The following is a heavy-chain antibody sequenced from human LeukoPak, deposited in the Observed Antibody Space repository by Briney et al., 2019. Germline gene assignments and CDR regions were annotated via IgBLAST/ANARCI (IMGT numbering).Heavy chain of an antibody. CDR2: IKEDGTET. D-gene: IGHD5-24*01. CDR1: GFTFSSYG. CDR3: AKEGRSLQTY. V-gene: IGHV3-7*03. Sequence: GGSLRLSCAASGFTFSSYGMHWVRLAPGKGLEWVANIKEDGTETYYVDSVKGRFTISRDNAKNSLYLQMNGLRVEDTAVYYCAKEGRSLQTYWGQGTLVTVSS. J-gene: IGHJ4*02.